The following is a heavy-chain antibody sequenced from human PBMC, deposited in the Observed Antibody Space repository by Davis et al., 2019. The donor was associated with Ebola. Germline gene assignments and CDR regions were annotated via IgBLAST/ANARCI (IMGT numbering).Heavy chain of an antibody. CDR2: MNPNSGNT. CDR3: ARDRMPSIVGAKEGFDY. CDR1: GGTFSSYA. V-gene: IGHV1-18*01. J-gene: IGHJ4*02. D-gene: IGHD1-26*01. Sequence: ASVKVSCKASGGTFSSYAISWVRQAPGQGLEWMGWMNPNSGNTGYAQKFQGRVTMTTDTSTSTAYMELRSLRSDDTAVYYCARDRMPSIVGAKEGFDYWGQGTLVTVSS.